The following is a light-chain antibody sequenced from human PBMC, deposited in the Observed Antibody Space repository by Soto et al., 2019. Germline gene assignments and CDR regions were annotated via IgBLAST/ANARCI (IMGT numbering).Light chain of an antibody. V-gene: IGKV1-8*01. Sequence: AIRMTQSPSSLSASTGDRVTITCRASQGISSYLAWYQQKPGKAPKLLIYAASTLQSGVPSRFSGSGSGTDFTFTISCLQSEDFATYYCRQYYSYPRTFGQGTKVEIK. CDR2: AAS. J-gene: IGKJ1*01. CDR1: QGISSY. CDR3: RQYYSYPRT.